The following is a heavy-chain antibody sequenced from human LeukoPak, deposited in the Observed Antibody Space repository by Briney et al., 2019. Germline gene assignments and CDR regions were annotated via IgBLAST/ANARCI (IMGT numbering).Heavy chain of an antibody. Sequence: GGSLRLSCAASGLKFSDYALNWVRQAPGKGLEWISSITGSSYNKYYAESLKGRVTISRDNAKNSLYLQMDSLRAEDTAVYYCGVGASSASEFDYWGQGTLVTVSS. J-gene: IGHJ4*02. V-gene: IGHV3-21*01. D-gene: IGHD1-26*01. CDR1: GLKFSDYA. CDR2: ITGSSYNK. CDR3: GVGASSASEFDY.